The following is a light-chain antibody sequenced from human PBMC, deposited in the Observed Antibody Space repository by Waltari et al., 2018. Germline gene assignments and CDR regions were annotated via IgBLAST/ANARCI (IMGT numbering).Light chain of an antibody. J-gene: IGKJ1*01. Sequence: EIVLTQSPGTLSLYPGERATLSCRASQSVANNYVAWYQQKPGQSPRLLIYGASRRATGIPDRFGGSGSGTDFTLTISRLEPEDSAVYYCQQYDSSPKWTFGQGTKVQI. V-gene: IGKV3-20*01. CDR3: QQYDSSPKWT. CDR2: GAS. CDR1: QSVANNY.